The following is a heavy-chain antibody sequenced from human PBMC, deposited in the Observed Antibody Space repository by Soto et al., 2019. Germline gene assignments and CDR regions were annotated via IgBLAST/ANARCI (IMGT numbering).Heavy chain of an antibody. Sequence: ASVKVSCKAFGYTFTSYAMHWGRQAPGQRLEWMGWIKAGNGNTKYSQKFQGRVTITRDTSASTAYMELSSLRSEDTAVYYCARGDYDILTGYPPFDYWGQGTLVTVSS. D-gene: IGHD3-9*01. V-gene: IGHV1-3*01. CDR2: IKAGNGNT. J-gene: IGHJ4*02. CDR3: ARGDYDILTGYPPFDY. CDR1: GYTFTSYA.